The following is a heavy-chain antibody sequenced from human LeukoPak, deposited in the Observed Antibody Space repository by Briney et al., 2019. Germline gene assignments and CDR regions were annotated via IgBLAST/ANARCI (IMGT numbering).Heavy chain of an antibody. CDR3: ARDSYWFGELSFDY. V-gene: IGHV1-69*04. CDR2: MVLILGIA. J-gene: IGHJ4*02. Sequence: ASVTVSRKASGGTFSIYGICWVRQAPGPGLEWVGRMVLILGIANYAQKFQGRVMITSDNTTSKAYMELRSLIPEDTAVFYCARDSYWFGELSFDYWGQGTLVTVSS. D-gene: IGHD3-10*01. CDR1: GGTFSIYG.